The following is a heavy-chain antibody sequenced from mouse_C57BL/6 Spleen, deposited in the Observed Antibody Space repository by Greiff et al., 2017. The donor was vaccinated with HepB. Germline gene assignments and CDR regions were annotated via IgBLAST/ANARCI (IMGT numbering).Heavy chain of an antibody. CDR2: IYPGDGDT. CDR1: GYAFSSSW. CDR3: ARSDYYYAMDY. J-gene: IGHJ4*01. V-gene: IGHV1-82*01. Sequence: QVQLQQSGPELVKPGASVKISCKASGYAFSSSWMNWVKQRPGKGLEWIGRIYPGDGDTNYNGKFKGKATLTADKSSSTAYMQLSSLTSEDSAVYVCARSDYYYAMDYWGQGTSVTVSS. D-gene: IGHD2-4*01.